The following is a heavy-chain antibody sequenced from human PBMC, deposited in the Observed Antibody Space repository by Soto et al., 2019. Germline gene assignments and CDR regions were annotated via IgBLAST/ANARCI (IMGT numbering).Heavy chain of an antibody. D-gene: IGHD3-22*01. CDR3: ARVKKYWDSSGNWFDP. J-gene: IGHJ5*02. V-gene: IGHV4-59*12. CDR1: GGSISSYY. CDR2: IYYSGST. Sequence: ETLSLTCTVSGGSISSYYWSWIRQPPGKGLEWIGYIYYSGSTYYNPSLKSRVTISVDTSKNQFSLKLSSVTAADTAVYYCARVKKYWDSSGNWFDPWGQGTLVTVSS.